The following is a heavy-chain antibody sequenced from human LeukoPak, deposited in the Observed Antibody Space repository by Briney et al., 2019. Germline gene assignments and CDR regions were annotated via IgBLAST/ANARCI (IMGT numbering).Heavy chain of an antibody. Sequence: GRSLRLSCAASGFTFDDYAMHWVRQAPGKGREWVSGISWNSGSIGYADSVKGRFTISRDNAKNSLYLQMNSLRAEDTALYYCAKLTYYYDSSGYYPDAFDIWGQGTMVTVSS. J-gene: IGHJ3*02. CDR1: GFTFDDYA. D-gene: IGHD3-22*01. CDR2: ISWNSGSI. CDR3: AKLTYYYDSSGYYPDAFDI. V-gene: IGHV3-9*01.